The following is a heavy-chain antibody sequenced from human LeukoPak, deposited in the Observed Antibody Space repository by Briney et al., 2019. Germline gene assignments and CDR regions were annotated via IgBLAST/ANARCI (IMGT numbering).Heavy chain of an antibody. CDR1: GGSISSGGYS. D-gene: IGHD3-10*01. J-gene: IGHJ3*02. CDR2: IYHSGST. Sequence: SETLSLTRAVSGGSISSGGYSWSWIRQPPGKGLEWIGYIYHSGSTYYNPSLKSRVTISVDRSKNQFSLKLSSVTAADTAVYYCARGNYGSGRPHAFDIWGQGTMVTVSS. CDR3: ARGNYGSGRPHAFDI. V-gene: IGHV4-30-2*01.